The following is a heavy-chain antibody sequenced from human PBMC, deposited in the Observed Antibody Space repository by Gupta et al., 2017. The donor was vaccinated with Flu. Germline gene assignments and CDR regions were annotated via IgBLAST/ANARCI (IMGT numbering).Heavy chain of an antibody. V-gene: IGHV3-15*01. CDR2: IKSKTDGGTT. CDR1: GFTFSNAW. D-gene: IGHD3-22*01. J-gene: IGHJ4*02. CDR3: TTDLWLVYYDRGN. Sequence: EVLLVESGGGLVKPGGSLRLSCAASGFTFSNAWMSWVRQAPGKGLEWVGRIKSKTDGGTTDYAAPVKGRFTISRDDSKNTLYLQMNSLKTEDTAVYYCTTDLWLVYYDRGNWGQGTLVTVSS.